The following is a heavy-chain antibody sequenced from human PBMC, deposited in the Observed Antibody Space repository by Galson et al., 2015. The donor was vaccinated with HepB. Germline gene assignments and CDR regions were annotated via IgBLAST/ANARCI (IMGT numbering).Heavy chain of an antibody. V-gene: IGHV4-59*01. CDR3: AREEGNPYYYYAMDV. D-gene: IGHD1-14*01. J-gene: IGHJ6*02. Sequence: ETLSLTCTVSGGSINSYYWGWIRQPPGKGLEWIGYIYYSGGTNYNPSLKSRVTISIDTSKTQFSLRLNSVIAADTAVYYCAREEGNPYYYYAMDVWGQGTTVTVSS. CDR2: IYYSGGT. CDR1: GGSINSYY.